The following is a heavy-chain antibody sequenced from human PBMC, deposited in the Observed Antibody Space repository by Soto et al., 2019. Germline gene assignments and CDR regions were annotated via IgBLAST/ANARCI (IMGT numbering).Heavy chain of an antibody. V-gene: IGHV2-5*02. J-gene: IGHJ4*02. Sequence: QITLKESGPTLVKPTQTLTLTCTFSGFSLSSTGVGVGWIRQPPGRAPEWLALIYWDDDKVYSPSLKTRLAITKDNSKNQVVLTMTNMDPVDTATYYCARFTRGLRWFGEQQFYFDYWGQGTLVTVSS. CDR2: IYWDDDK. D-gene: IGHD3-10*01. CDR1: GFSLSSTGVG. CDR3: ARFTRGLRWFGEQQFYFDY.